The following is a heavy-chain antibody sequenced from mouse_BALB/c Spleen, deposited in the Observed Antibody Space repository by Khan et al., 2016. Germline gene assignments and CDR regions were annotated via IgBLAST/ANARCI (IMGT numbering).Heavy chain of an antibody. J-gene: IGHJ4*01. Sequence: VRLQQSGPELVKPGASVKIPCKASGYTFTDYNMDWVKQSHGKSIEWIGDINPNNGGTVYNQRFKGKVTLTVEKSSSTAYMDLLSLTSEDTAVYYCARFYVDFYGAMAYWAQGTSFTVSS. CDR3: ARFYVDFYGAMAY. V-gene: IGHV1-18*01. CDR1: GYTFTDYN. CDR2: INPNNGGT. D-gene: IGHD1-1*01.